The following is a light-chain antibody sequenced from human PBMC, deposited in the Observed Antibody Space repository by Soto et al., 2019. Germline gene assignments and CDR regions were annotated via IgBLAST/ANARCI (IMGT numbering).Light chain of an antibody. CDR3: QQRGGSPPTWP. CDR2: DAS. V-gene: IGKV3-20*01. J-gene: IGKJ1*01. CDR1: QYVSVRF. Sequence: ESLLTQSPGTLSLSPGESATLSCRASQYVSVRFLAWYQQKPGQAPRLLIYDASNMATGIPDRFTGSGSGTDFTLTISRLEPEDFAVYYCQQRGGSPPTWPFGQGTKVDIK.